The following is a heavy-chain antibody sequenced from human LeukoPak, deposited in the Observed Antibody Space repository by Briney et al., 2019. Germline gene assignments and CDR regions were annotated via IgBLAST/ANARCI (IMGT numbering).Heavy chain of an antibody. J-gene: IGHJ3*02. D-gene: IGHD1-26*01. CDR2: IYYSGST. V-gene: IGHV4-31*11. CDR1: GGSFSGYY. Sequence: SETLSLTCAVYGGSFSGYYWSWIRQHPGKGLEWIGYIYYSGSTYYNPSLKSRVTISVDTSKNQFSLKLSSVTAADTAVYYCASIEGAHDAFDIWGQGTMVTVSS. CDR3: ASIEGAHDAFDI.